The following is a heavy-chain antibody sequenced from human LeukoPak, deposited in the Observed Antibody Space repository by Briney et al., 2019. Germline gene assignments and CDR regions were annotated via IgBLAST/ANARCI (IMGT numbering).Heavy chain of an antibody. V-gene: IGHV3-30*18. CDR2: ISYDGNNK. D-gene: IGHD2-15*01. Sequence: GRSLRLSCAASGFGFSNYVMYWVRQASRKGLEWVAVISYDGNNKYYADSVKGRFTISRDNSKNTLYLQMSSLRGEDTAVYYCAKGLQVAEPPDYWGQGILVTVSS. J-gene: IGHJ4*02. CDR3: AKGLQVAEPPDY. CDR1: GFGFSNYV.